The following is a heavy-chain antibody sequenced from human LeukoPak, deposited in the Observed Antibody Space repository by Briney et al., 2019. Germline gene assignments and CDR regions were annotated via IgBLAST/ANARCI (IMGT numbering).Heavy chain of an antibody. D-gene: IGHD6-13*01. V-gene: IGHV3-30*02. CDR3: AKDGIAAWTFDY. Sequence: GGSLRLSCAASGFTFSSYGMHWVRQAPGKGLEWVAFIRYDGSNKYYADSAKGRFTISRDNSKNTLYLQMNSLRAEDTAVYYCAKDGIAAWTFDYWGQGTLVTVSS. J-gene: IGHJ4*02. CDR2: IRYDGSNK. CDR1: GFTFSSYG.